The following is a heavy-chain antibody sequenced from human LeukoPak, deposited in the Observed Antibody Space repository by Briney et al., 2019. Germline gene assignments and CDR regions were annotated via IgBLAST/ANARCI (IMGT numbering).Heavy chain of an antibody. Sequence: SQTLSLTCTVSGDSINNDGYHWTWIRQHPGKGLEWIGYIHNSGGTAYNPSLRSRVSISLDTSLNQFSLILHSVTAADTAVYYCARDFTKTASPDAFDFWGQGTLVAVSS. CDR1: GDSINNDGYH. CDR3: ARDFTKTASPDAFDF. CDR2: IHNSGGT. J-gene: IGHJ3*01. D-gene: IGHD1-1*01. V-gene: IGHV4-31*03.